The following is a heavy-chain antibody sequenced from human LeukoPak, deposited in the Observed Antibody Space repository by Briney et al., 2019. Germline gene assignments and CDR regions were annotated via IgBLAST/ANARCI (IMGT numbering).Heavy chain of an antibody. V-gene: IGHV3-33*01. CDR2: IWYDGSNE. D-gene: IGHD6-6*01. CDR3: AREGNQFEYSSSSSPFDY. J-gene: IGHJ4*02. CDR1: GFTFSSYG. Sequence: GRSLRLSCAASGFTFSSYGMHWVRQAPGKGLEWVAVIWYDGSNEYYADSVMGRFTISIDNSKNTLYLQMNSLRAEDTAVYYCAREGNQFEYSSSSSPFDYWGQGTLVTVSS.